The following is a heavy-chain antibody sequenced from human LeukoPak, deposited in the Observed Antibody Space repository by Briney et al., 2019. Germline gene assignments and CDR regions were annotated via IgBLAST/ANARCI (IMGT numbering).Heavy chain of an antibody. CDR1: GFTVRSTY. CDR3: ARGPGYCSSTSCSGGIVY. V-gene: IGHV3-66*01. Sequence: GGSLRLSCAASGFTVRSTYMSWVRQAPGKGLEWVSIIYAGGSAYYADSVKGRFTISRDNSKNTLYLEMNSLRAEDTAVYYCARGPGYCSSTSCSGGIVYWGQGTLVTVSS. CDR2: IYAGGSA. D-gene: IGHD2-2*01. J-gene: IGHJ4*02.